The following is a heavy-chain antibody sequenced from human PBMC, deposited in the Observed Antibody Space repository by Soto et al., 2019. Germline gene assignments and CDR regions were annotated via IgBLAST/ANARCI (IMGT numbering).Heavy chain of an antibody. CDR3: AADRTYDFWSGSEARNYYGMDV. CDR2: IVVGSGNT. CDR1: GFAFTSSA. J-gene: IGHJ6*02. V-gene: IGHV1-58*01. Sequence: SVKVSCKASGFAFTSSAVQWVRQARGQRLEWIGWIVVGSGNTNYAQKFQERVTITRDMSTSTAYMELSSLRSEDTAVYYCAADRTYDFWSGSEARNYYGMDVWGQGTTVTVSS. D-gene: IGHD3-3*01.